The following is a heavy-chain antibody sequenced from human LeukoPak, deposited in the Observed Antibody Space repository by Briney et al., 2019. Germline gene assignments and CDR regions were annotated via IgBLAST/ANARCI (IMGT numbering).Heavy chain of an antibody. CDR1: GGSISSYY. D-gene: IGHD2-21*02. CDR3: ARGGSGDPLGFDY. Sequence: SETLSLTCTVSGGSISSYYWSWIRQPPGKGLEWIGYIYYSGSTNYNPSLKSRVTISIDTSKNQFSLNLSCVTAADTAVYYCARGGSGDPLGFDYWGQGTLVTVSS. V-gene: IGHV4-59*01. J-gene: IGHJ4*02. CDR2: IYYSGST.